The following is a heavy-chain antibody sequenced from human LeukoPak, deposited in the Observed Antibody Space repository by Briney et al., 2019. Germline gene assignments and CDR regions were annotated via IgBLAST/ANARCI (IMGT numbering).Heavy chain of an antibody. V-gene: IGHV1-69*13. CDR1: GGTFSSYA. CDR2: IIPIFGTA. CDR3: ARDLSIVVVPVAILPWFDP. D-gene: IGHD2-2*02. Sequence: GASVKVSCKASGGTFSSYAISWVRQAPGQGLEWMGGIIPIFGTANYAQKLQGRVTITADESTSTAYMELSSLRSEDTAVYYCARDLSIVVVPVAILPWFDPWGQGTLVTVSS. J-gene: IGHJ5*02.